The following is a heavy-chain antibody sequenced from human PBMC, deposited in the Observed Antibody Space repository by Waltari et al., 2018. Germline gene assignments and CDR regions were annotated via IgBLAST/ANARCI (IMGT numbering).Heavy chain of an antibody. CDR3: AKDGFDTGSYYDYFDY. Sequence: EVQLLESGGDLVQPGGSLRLSCEASGFIFSRYAMSWVRQAPGKGLEWVSVISGSGGITYYADSLEGRFTISRDNSKNTLYLQIHSLRAEDTAVYYCAKDGFDTGSYYDYFDYWGQGTLVTVSS. D-gene: IGHD1-26*01. V-gene: IGHV3-23*01. CDR2: ISGSGGIT. J-gene: IGHJ4*02. CDR1: GFIFSRYA.